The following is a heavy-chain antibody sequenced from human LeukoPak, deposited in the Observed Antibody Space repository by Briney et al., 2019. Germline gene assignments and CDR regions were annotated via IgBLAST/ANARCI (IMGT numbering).Heavy chain of an antibody. CDR1: GGSFSGYY. J-gene: IGHJ6*02. V-gene: IGHV4-34*01. Sequence: SETLSLTCAVYGGSFSGYYWSWIRQPPGKGLEWIGEINHSGSTNYNPSLKSRVTISVDTSKNQFSLKLSSVTAADTAVYYCARERIGNCSSTSCYLDYYYGMDVWGQGTTVTVSS. CDR2: INHSGST. CDR3: ARERIGNCSSTSCYLDYYYGMDV. D-gene: IGHD2-2*01.